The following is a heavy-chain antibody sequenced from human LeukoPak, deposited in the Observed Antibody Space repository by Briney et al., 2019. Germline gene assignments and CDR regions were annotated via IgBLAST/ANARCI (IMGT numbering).Heavy chain of an antibody. CDR2: ISGSGGST. J-gene: IGHJ4*02. Sequence: GGSLRLSCAASGFTFRNYAMSWVRQAPGKGLEWVSAISGSGGSTYSADSVKGRFTISRDNSKNTLYLQMNSLRAEDTAVYYCAKDRPITGTTGWFDYWGQGTLVTVSS. CDR1: GFTFRNYA. V-gene: IGHV3-23*01. CDR3: AKDRPITGTTGWFDY. D-gene: IGHD1-7*01.